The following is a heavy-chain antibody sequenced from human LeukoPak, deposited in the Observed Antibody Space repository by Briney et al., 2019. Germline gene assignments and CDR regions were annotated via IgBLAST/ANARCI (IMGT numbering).Heavy chain of an antibody. CDR2: INPNSGGT. Sequence: ASVKVSCKASGYTFTGYYMHWVRQAPGQGLEWMGWINPNSGGTNYAQKFQGRVTMTRDTSISTAYMELSRLKSDDTAVYYCASFGRPHWGHNWFEPWGQGTLVTVSS. V-gene: IGHV1-2*02. CDR3: ASFGRPHWGHNWFEP. CDR1: GYTFTGYY. D-gene: IGHD7-27*01. J-gene: IGHJ5*02.